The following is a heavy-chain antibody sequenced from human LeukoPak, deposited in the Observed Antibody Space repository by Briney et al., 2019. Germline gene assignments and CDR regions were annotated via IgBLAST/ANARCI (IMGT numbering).Heavy chain of an antibody. J-gene: IGHJ4*02. D-gene: IGHD2-8*01. CDR1: VGPFISYY. CDR2: IYYSGST. CDR3: ARGLLYHY. Sequence: SETLSLTCTVSVGPFISYYGSWFRQPPGKGLEWIGYIYYSGSTNYNPSLKSRVTISVDKSKNQFSLKLSSVTAADTAVYYCARGLLYHYWGQGTLVTVSS. V-gene: IGHV4-59*01.